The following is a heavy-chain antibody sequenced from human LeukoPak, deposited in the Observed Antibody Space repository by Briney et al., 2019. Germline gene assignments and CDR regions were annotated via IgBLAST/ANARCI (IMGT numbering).Heavy chain of an antibody. CDR1: GGTFSSYA. D-gene: IGHD2-15*01. CDR2: IIPIFGTA. V-gene: IGHV1-69*13. Sequence: GASVKVSCKASGGTFSSYAISWVRQAPGQGLEWMGGIIPIFGTANYAQKFQGRVTITADESTSTAYMELSSLRSEDTAVYYCARYSPQTLLSDYWGQGTLVTVSS. J-gene: IGHJ4*02. CDR3: ARYSPQTLLSDY.